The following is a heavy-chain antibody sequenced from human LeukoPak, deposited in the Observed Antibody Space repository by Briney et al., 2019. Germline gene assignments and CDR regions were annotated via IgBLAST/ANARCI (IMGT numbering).Heavy chain of an antibody. CDR3: AKDPNRYYYETSGDDS. CDR1: GFTFSSYG. J-gene: IGHJ4*02. CDR2: INSLGSST. D-gene: IGHD3-22*01. Sequence: GGSLRLSCATSGFTFSSYGMHWVRQDPGKGLVWISRINSLGSSTSYADSVKGRFTISRDNSKNTLYLQMNSLRAEDTALYYCAKDPNRYYYETSGDDSWGQGTLVTVSS. V-gene: IGHV3-74*01.